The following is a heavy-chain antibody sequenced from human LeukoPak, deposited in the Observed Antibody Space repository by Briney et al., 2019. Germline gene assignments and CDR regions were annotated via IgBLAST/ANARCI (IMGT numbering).Heavy chain of an antibody. Sequence: GGSLRLSCAASGFTFSSYGMHWVRQAPGKGLEWVAFMRYDGSNKYYADSVKGRFTISRDNSKNTLYLQMNSLRAEDTAVYYCAKDPSPYGGNPGGYWGQGTLVTVSS. J-gene: IGHJ4*02. CDR3: AKDPSPYGGNPGGY. CDR1: GFTFSSYG. V-gene: IGHV3-30*02. D-gene: IGHD4-23*01. CDR2: MRYDGSNK.